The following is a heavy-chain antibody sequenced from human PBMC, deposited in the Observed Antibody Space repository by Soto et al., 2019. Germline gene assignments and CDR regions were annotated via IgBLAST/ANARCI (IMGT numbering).Heavy chain of an antibody. V-gene: IGHV4-59*01. CDR1: GGSISSYY. CDR3: AGDDYDILTGPL. CDR2: IYYSGST. D-gene: IGHD3-9*01. J-gene: IGHJ4*02. Sequence: TLSLTCTVSGGSISSYYWSWIRQPPGKGLEWIGYIYYSGSTNYNPSLKSRVTISVDTSKNQFSLKLSSVTAADTAVYYCAGDDYDILTGPLWGQGTLLNVSS.